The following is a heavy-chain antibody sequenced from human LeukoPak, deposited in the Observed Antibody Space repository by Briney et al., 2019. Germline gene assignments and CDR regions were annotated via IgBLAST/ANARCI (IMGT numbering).Heavy chain of an antibody. J-gene: IGHJ4*02. CDR2: INPNSGGT. Sequence: ASVKVSCKASGYTFTGYYMHWVRQAPGQGLEWMGWINPNSGGTNYAQKFQGRATMTRDTSISTAYMELSRLRSDDTAVYYCATVRYFDWALDYWGQGTLVTVSS. CDR3: ATVRYFDWALDY. V-gene: IGHV1-2*02. D-gene: IGHD3-9*01. CDR1: GYTFTGYY.